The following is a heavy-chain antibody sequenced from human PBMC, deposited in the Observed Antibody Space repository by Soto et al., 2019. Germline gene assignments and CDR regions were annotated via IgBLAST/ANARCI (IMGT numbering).Heavy chain of an antibody. V-gene: IGHV1-2*02. CDR3: ARPYCSGGSCREYYGMDV. D-gene: IGHD2-15*01. CDR2: INPHSGGT. J-gene: IGHJ6*02. Sequence: ASVKVACNASGYTFPCYYMHWVRQAPGQGLEWMGWINPHSGGTNYAQKFQGRGTMTRDTSISTAYMELSRLRSDDTAVYYCARPYCSGGSCREYYGMDVWAQGTTVTVSS. CDR1: GYTFPCYY.